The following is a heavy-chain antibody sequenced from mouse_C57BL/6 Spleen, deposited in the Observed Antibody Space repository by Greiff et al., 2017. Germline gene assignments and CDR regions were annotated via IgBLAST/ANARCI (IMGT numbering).Heavy chain of an antibody. Sequence: QVQLQQSGAELARPGASVKMSCKASGYTFTDYYINWVKQRPGQGLEWIARIYPGSGNTYYNEKFKGKATLTAEKSSSTAYMQLSSLTSEDSAVYFCASEGYYGSTCALDYWGKGTSVTVSS. D-gene: IGHD1-1*01. CDR2: IYPGSGNT. CDR3: ASEGYYGSTCALDY. V-gene: IGHV1-76*01. J-gene: IGHJ4*01. CDR1: GYTFTDYY.